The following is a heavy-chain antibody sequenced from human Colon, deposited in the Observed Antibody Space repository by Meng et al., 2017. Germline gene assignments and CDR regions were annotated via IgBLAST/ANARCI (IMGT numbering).Heavy chain of an antibody. CDR1: GFIFSDYY. CDR3: ARDHGYNSLDY. CDR2: ISIRGDTK. D-gene: IGHD5-24*01. Sequence: GGSLRLSCAGSGFIFSDYYMSWIRQAPGKGPEWVSYISIRGDTKYYADSVKGRFTVSRDNGLNSLYLQMNNLRAEDTGIYFCARDHGYNSLDYWGQGTLVTVSS. V-gene: IGHV3-11*04. J-gene: IGHJ4*02.